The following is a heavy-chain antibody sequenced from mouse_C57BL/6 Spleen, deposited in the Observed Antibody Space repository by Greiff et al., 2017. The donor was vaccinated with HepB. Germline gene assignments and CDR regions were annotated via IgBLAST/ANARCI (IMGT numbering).Heavy chain of an antibody. Sequence: EVKLQQSEAELVRPGASVKLSCTASGFNIKDYYMHWVKQRPEQGLEWIGRIDPEDGDTEYAPKFQGKATMTADTSSNTAYLQLSSLTSEDTAVYYCTTNYGSRVDYWGQGTSVTVSS. D-gene: IGHD1-1*01. J-gene: IGHJ4*01. CDR2: IDPEDGDT. CDR1: GFNIKDYY. CDR3: TTNYGSRVDY. V-gene: IGHV14-1*01.